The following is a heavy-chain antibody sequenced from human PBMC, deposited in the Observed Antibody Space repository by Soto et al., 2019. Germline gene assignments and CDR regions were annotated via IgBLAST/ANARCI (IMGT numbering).Heavy chain of an antibody. V-gene: IGHV4-34*01. CDR1: GGSFIGYY. D-gene: IGHD1-26*01. CDR2: INHSGSN. J-gene: IGHJ5*02. CDR3: ARGMKGYKWELIRSSFVWFDP. Sequence: QVQLQQWGAGLLKPSETLSLTCAVYGGSFIGYYWSWIRQPPGKGLEWIGEINHSGSNNYNPSLRRRVTISVDTSNIHFPLKLSSVTASDTAVYDCARGMKGYKWELIRSSFVWFDPWGQGTLVNVSS.